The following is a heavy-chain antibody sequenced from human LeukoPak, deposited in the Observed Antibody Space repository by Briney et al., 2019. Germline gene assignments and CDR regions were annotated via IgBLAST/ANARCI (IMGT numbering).Heavy chain of an antibody. Sequence: SETLSLTCTVSGGSISSGSYYWSWIRQPAGKGLEWIGRIYTSGSTYYNPSLKSRVTISVDTSKNQFSLKLSSVTAADTAVYYCARLPVVDSSYYMDVWGKGTTVTVSS. CDR3: ARLPVVDSSYYMDV. J-gene: IGHJ6*03. CDR1: GGSISSGSYY. D-gene: IGHD2-21*01. V-gene: IGHV4-61*02. CDR2: IYTSGST.